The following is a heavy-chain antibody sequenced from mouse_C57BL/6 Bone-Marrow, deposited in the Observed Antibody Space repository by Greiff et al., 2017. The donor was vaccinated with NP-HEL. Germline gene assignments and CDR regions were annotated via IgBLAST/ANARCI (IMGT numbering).Heavy chain of an antibody. CDR1: GYTFTSYG. CDR3: ARVLCDY. Sequence: VQLQQSGAELARPGASVKLSCKASGYTFTSYGISWVKQRPGQGLEWIGEIYPRSGNTYSNEKFTGKATLTAAKSSSTAYMELRSLTSEDAAVDFCARVLCDYWGQGTLVTVSA. V-gene: IGHV1-81*01. J-gene: IGHJ3*01. CDR2: IYPRSGNT.